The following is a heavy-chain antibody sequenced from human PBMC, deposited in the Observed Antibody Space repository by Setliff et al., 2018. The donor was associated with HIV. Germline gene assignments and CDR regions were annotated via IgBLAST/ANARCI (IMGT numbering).Heavy chain of an antibody. CDR1: GYSISRGYF. CDR2: VSHSGNT. Sequence: SETLSLTCAVSGYSISRGYFWVWVRQPPGKGLEWIGSVSHSGNTDYNISLKSRVTIAIDNYNNHFSLKLRSVTAADTAVYYCVSQPESRWQIEYWGQGTLVTVSS. J-gene: IGHJ4*02. V-gene: IGHV4-38-2*01. D-gene: IGHD3-10*01. CDR3: VSQPESRWQIEY.